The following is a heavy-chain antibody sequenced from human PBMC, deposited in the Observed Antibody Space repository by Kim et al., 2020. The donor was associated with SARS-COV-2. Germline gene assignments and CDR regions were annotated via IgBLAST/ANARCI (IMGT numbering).Heavy chain of an antibody. CDR2: INHSGST. D-gene: IGHD3-10*01. J-gene: IGHJ3*02. CDR3: ARGIPQRGAFDI. V-gene: IGHV4-34*01. Sequence: SETLSLTCAVYGGSFSGYYWSWIRQPPGKGLEWIGEINHSGSTNYNPSLKSRVTISVDTSKNQFSLKLSSVTAADTAVYYCARGIPQRGAFDIWGQGTMVTVSS. CDR1: GGSFSGYY.